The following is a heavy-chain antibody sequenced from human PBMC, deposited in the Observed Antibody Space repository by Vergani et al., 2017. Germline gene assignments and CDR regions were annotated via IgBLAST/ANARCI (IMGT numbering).Heavy chain of an antibody. V-gene: IGHV4-39*01. D-gene: IGHD6-6*01. Sequence: QVQLQQWGAGLLKPSETLSLTCTVSGGSISSSSYYWGWIRQPPGKGLEWIGTIYYSGSTYYNPSLKSRVTISVDTSKNQFSLKLSSVTAADTAVYYCASLGLGGSSGDYWGQGTLVTVSS. CDR1: GGSISSSSYY. J-gene: IGHJ4*02. CDR3: ASLGLGGSSGDY. CDR2: IYYSGST.